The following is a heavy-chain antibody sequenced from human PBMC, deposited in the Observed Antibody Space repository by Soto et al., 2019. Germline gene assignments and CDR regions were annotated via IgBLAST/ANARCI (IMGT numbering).Heavy chain of an antibody. Sequence: SETLSLTCTVSGGSISSYYWSWIRQPPGKGLEWIGYIYYSGSTNYNPSLKSRVTISVDTSKNQFSLKLSSVTAADTAVYYCARTGAVRGVTYYFDYWGQGTLVTVSS. J-gene: IGHJ4*02. CDR2: IYYSGST. V-gene: IGHV4-59*01. CDR3: ARTGAVRGVTYYFDY. CDR1: GGSISSYY. D-gene: IGHD3-10*01.